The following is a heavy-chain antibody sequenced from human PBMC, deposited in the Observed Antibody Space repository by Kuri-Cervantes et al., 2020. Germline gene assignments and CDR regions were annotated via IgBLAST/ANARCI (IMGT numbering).Heavy chain of an antibody. Sequence: SGPTLVKPTQTLTLTCTFSGFSLSTSGVGVGWIRQPPGRALEWLAHIFSNDEKSYSTSLKSRLTISRDTSKSQVVLTMTNMDPVDTATYYCARIGFRELSADYWGQGTLVTVSS. J-gene: IGHJ4*02. D-gene: IGHD3-10*01. CDR2: IFSNDEK. V-gene: IGHV2-26*01. CDR1: GFSLSTSGVG. CDR3: ARIGFRELSADY.